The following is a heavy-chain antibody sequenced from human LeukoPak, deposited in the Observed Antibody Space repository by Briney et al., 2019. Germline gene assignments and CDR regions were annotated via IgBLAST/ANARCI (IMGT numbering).Heavy chain of an antibody. CDR3: ARGLTSYRNDAFDI. J-gene: IGHJ3*02. V-gene: IGHV4-59*12. Sequence: SETLSLTCTVSGGPFNTYYWSWIRQPPGKGLEWIGYIYYTGSTTYNPSLRSRVTISVDTSKNQFSLNLNSVTAADTAVYYCARGLTSYRNDAFDIWGQGTMVAVSS. CDR1: GGPFNTYY. D-gene: IGHD3-16*02. CDR2: IYYTGST.